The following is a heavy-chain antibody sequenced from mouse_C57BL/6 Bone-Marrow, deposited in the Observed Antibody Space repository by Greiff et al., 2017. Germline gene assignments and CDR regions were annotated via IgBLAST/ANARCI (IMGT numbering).Heavy chain of an antibody. D-gene: IGHD2-4*01. V-gene: IGHV14-4*01. Sequence: VQLQQSGAELVRPGASVKLSCTASGFNIKDDYMHWVKQRTEQGLEWIGWIDPENGDTEYAPKFQGKATITADTSSNTAYLQLSSLTSEDTAVYYCTTDYGDVWGTGTTVTVSS. CDR1: GFNIKDDY. CDR2: IDPENGDT. CDR3: TTDYGDV. J-gene: IGHJ1*03.